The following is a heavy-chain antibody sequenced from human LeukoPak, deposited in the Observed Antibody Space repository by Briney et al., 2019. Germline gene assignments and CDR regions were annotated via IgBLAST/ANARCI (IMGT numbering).Heavy chain of an antibody. V-gene: IGHV4-59*01. J-gene: IGHJ4*02. CDR2: IYYSGST. CDR3: ARDSQYCSGGSCYLFDY. Sequence: PSETLSLTCTVSGGSISSYYWSWIRQPPGKGLEWIGYIYYSGSTNYNPSLKSRVTISVDTSKNQFSLKLSSVTAADTAVYYCARDSQYCSGGSCYLFDYWGQGTLVTVSS. CDR1: GGSISSYY. D-gene: IGHD2-15*01.